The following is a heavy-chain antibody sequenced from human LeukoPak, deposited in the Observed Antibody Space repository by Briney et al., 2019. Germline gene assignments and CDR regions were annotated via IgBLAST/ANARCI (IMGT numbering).Heavy chain of an antibody. Sequence: GASVKVSCKVSGYTLTELSMHWVRQAPGKGLEWMGGFDPEDGETIYAQKFQGRVTMTEDTSTDTAYMELSSLRSEDTAVYYCATAAPGRYSYSRFDYWGQGTLVTVSS. CDR2: FDPEDGET. J-gene: IGHJ4*02. CDR3: ATAAPGRYSYSRFDY. V-gene: IGHV1-24*01. CDR1: GYTLTELS. D-gene: IGHD5-18*01.